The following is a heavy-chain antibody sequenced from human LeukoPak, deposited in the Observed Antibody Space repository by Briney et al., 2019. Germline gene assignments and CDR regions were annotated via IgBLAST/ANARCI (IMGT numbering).Heavy chain of an antibody. Sequence: PGGSLRLSCAASGFRLSSYCMNWISHPPGKGLEWVSSISTDNSYRHYADSVKGRFTISRDNPKNSLYLQMNTLRAEDTAVYYCARDVSLDFWGQGTLVTVSS. CDR1: GFRLSSYC. CDR3: ARDVSLDF. V-gene: IGHV3-21*06. CDR2: ISTDNSYR. J-gene: IGHJ4*02.